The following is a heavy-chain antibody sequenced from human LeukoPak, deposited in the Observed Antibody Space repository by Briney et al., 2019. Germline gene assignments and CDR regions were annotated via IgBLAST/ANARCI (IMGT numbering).Heavy chain of an antibody. J-gene: IGHJ6*03. D-gene: IGHD6-13*01. CDR1: GYSISTSYY. V-gene: IGHV4-38-2*02. CDR3: ARADYSSTWSHDYYYMDV. Sequence: SETLSLTCTVSGYSISTSYYWDWIRQPPGKGLEWIGTFYHGGSTNYNPSLKSRVTISVDTSKNQFSLKLSSVTAADTAVYYCARADYSSTWSHDYYYMDVWGKGTTVTVSS. CDR2: FYHGGST.